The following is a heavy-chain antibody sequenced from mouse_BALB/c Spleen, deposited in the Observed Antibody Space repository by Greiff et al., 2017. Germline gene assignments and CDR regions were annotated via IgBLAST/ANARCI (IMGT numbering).Heavy chain of an antibody. CDR3: ARSWDVGYFDY. D-gene: IGHD4-1*01. CDR2: IYPGDGDT. J-gene: IGHJ2*01. CDR1: GYAFSSYW. Sequence: QVQLQQSGAELVRPGSSVKISCKASGYAFSSYWMNWVKQRPGQGLEWIGQIYPGDGDTNYNGKFKGKATLTADKSSSTAYMQLSSLTSEDSAVYFCARSWDVGYFDYWGQGTTLTVSS. V-gene: IGHV1-80*01.